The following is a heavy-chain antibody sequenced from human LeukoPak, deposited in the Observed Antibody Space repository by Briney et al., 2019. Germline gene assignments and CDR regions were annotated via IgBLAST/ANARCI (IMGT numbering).Heavy chain of an antibody. CDR3: ARVGGIVVVPAAGQPPLGAFDI. D-gene: IGHD2-2*01. CDR2: ISSSSSHI. J-gene: IGHJ3*02. V-gene: IGHV3-21*01. Sequence: SGGSLRLSCAASGFTFSSYSMNWVRQAPGKGLEWVSSISSSSSHIYYADSVKGRFTISRDNAKNSLYLQMNSLRAEDTAVYYCARVGGIVVVPAAGQPPLGAFDIWGQGTMVTVSS. CDR1: GFTFSSYS.